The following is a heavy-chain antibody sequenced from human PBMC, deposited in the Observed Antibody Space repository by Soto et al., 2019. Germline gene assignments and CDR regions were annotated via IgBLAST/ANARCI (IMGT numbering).Heavy chain of an antibody. Sequence: ASVKVACKASGYTFTSYGSSWVRQAPGQGLEWMGWISAYNGNTNYAQKLQGRVTMTTDTSTSTAYMELRSLRSDDTAVYYCARDRQHRDGMDVWGQGTTVTVSS. CDR3: ARDRQHRDGMDV. D-gene: IGHD3-10*01. V-gene: IGHV1-18*01. CDR2: ISAYNGNT. CDR1: GYTFTSYG. J-gene: IGHJ6*02.